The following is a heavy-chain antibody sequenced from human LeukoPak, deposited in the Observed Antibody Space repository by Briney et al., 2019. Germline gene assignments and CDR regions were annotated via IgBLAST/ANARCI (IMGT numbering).Heavy chain of an antibody. J-gene: IGHJ4*02. CDR1: GGSISSYY. V-gene: IGHV4-59*01. D-gene: IGHD6-19*01. Sequence: PSETLSLTCTVSGGSISSYYWSWIRQSPGKGLEWIGYIYYSGSTNYNPSLKSRVTISVDTSKNQFSLKLSSVTAADTAVYYCARGSSDSSGWYNFDYWGQGTLVTVSS. CDR2: IYYSGST. CDR3: ARGSSDSSGWYNFDY.